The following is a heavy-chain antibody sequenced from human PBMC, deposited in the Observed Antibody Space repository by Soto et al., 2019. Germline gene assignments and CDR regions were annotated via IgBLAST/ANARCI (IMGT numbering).Heavy chain of an antibody. Sequence: ASVKVSCKASGYTFTSYDINWVRQATGQGLEWMGWMNPNSGNTGYAQKFQGRVTMTRNTSISTAYMELSSLRSEDAAVYYCASSPTQWTYGDKTNYYYYYYMDVWGKGTTVTVSS. CDR2: MNPNSGNT. CDR1: GYTFTSYD. D-gene: IGHD4-17*01. J-gene: IGHJ6*03. V-gene: IGHV1-8*01. CDR3: ASSPTQWTYGDKTNYYYYYYMDV.